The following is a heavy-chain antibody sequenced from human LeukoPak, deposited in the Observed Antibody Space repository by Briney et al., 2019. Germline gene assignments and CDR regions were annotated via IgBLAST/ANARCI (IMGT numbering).Heavy chain of an antibody. V-gene: IGHV3-23*01. CDR1: GFTFSTYA. CDR2: ISGSGSST. CDR3: AKGSLRLGELSSWTLDY. Sequence: GGSLRLSCAASGFTFSTYAMSWVRQAPGKGLEWVSSISGSGSSTSYADSVKGLFTISRDNSKNALDLQMNSLRAEDTAIYYCAKGSLRLGELSSWTLDYWGQGTLVTVSS. J-gene: IGHJ4*02. D-gene: IGHD3-16*02.